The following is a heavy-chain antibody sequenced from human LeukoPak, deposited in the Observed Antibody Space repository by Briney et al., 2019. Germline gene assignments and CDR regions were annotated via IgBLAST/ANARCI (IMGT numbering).Heavy chain of an antibody. CDR2: IYYSGST. CDR1: XY. CDR3: VXXXXXXXXXXCXXXXFDP. V-gene: IGHV4-59*08. J-gene: IGHJ5*02. Sequence: XYWXWIRQPPGXXLXWIGYIYYSGSTNYNPSLKSRVTISVDTSRNQXSLKMTSVTAADTAVYYCVXXXXXXXXXXCXXXXFDPWGXGXLVIVSS.